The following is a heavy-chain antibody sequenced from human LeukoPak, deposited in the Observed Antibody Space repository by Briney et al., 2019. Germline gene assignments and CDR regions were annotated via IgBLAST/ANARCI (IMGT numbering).Heavy chain of an antibody. V-gene: IGHV1-2*02. D-gene: IGHD3-10*01. CDR1: GYTXMDSY. CDR2: INPNGGET. CDR3: ARDLTAGSSDY. Sequence: ASVKVSCKASGYTXMDSYMHWVRQAPGQRPEWMAWINPNGGETHYAQKFRGRVILTLDTSISTAYMELNSLQYDDSAIYYCARDLTAGSSDYWGPGTLVTVSS. J-gene: IGHJ4*02.